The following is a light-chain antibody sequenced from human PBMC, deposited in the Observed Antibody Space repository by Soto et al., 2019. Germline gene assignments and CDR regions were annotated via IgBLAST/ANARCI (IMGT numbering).Light chain of an antibody. J-gene: IGKJ3*01. CDR3: HKYNCAPFT. CDR1: QGISNY. Sequence: DIQMTQSPSSLSASVGDRVTITCRATQGISNYLAWYQQKPGKVPKLLIYAASTLQSGVPSRFSGSGSGPDFPLTISRLQRHDVATYYCHKYNCAPFTFGPGTQVEMK. CDR2: AAS. V-gene: IGKV1-27*01.